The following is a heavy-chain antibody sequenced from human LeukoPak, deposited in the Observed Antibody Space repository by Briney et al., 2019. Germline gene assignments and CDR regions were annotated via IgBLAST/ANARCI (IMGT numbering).Heavy chain of an antibody. J-gene: IGHJ4*02. Sequence: PGGSLRLSCAASGFTFSSYAMSWVRQAPGKGLEWVSAISGSGGSTYYADSVKGRFTISRDNSKNTLCLQMNSLRAEDTAVYYCARGYSSGYFVFDYWGQGTLVTVSS. CDR1: GFTFSSYA. CDR2: ISGSGGST. CDR3: ARGYSSGYFVFDY. V-gene: IGHV3-23*01. D-gene: IGHD3-22*01.